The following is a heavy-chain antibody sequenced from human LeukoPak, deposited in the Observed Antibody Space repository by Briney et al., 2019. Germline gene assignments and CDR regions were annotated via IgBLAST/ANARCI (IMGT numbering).Heavy chain of an antibody. Sequence: GGSLRLSCAASGFTFSSYSMNWVRQAPGKGLEWVSYISSSSSTIYYADSVKARFTISRDNAKNSLYLQMNSLRAEDTAVYYCARDQRVVGSSGLQSAFDIWGQGTMVTVSS. V-gene: IGHV3-48*01. D-gene: IGHD3-22*01. CDR3: ARDQRVVGSSGLQSAFDI. J-gene: IGHJ3*02. CDR1: GFTFSSYS. CDR2: ISSSSSTI.